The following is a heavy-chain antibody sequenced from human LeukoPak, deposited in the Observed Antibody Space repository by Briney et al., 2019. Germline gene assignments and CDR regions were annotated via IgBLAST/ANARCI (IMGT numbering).Heavy chain of an antibody. CDR2: IIPIFGTA. Sequence: SVKVSCKASGGTFSSYAISWVRQAPGQGLEWMGGIIPIFGTANYAQKFQGRVTITADESTSTAYMELSSLRSEDTAVYYCVRGPYYYDSSCYYPLDYWGQGTLVTVSS. CDR3: VRGPYYYDSSCYYPLDY. D-gene: IGHD3-22*01. CDR1: GGTFSSYA. V-gene: IGHV1-69*13. J-gene: IGHJ4*02.